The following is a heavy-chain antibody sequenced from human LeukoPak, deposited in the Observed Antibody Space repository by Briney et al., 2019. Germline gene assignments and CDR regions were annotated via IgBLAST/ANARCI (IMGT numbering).Heavy chain of an antibody. CDR2: IYDSGST. J-gene: IGHJ4*02. CDR1: GGSIRSSYYY. D-gene: IGHD1-14*01. CDR3: AGLAPHRPLDY. V-gene: IGHV4-39*07. Sequence: SETLSLTCTVSGGSIRSSYYYWGWIRQPPGKGLEWIGSIYDSGSTYYNPSLKSRVTISVDTSKNQFSLKLSSVTAADTAVYYCAGLAPHRPLDYWGQGTPVTVSS.